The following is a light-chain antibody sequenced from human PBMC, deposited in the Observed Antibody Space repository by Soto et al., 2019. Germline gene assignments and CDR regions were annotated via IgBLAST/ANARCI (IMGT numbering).Light chain of an antibody. J-gene: IGLJ3*02. CDR3: GTWDSSLSAGV. V-gene: IGLV1-51*01. CDR1: SSNIGNNH. Sequence: QSVLTQPPSVSAAPGQQVTISCSGSSSNIGNNHASWYQHLPGTAPKLLIYDNNKRPSGIPDRFSGSKSGTSATLGITGFQTGDEADYYCGTWDSSLSAGVFGGGTKLTVL. CDR2: DNN.